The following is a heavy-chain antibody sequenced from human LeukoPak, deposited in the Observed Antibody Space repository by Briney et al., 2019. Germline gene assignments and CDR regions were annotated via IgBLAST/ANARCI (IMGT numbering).Heavy chain of an antibody. D-gene: IGHD6-19*01. CDR3: ARGAVAGPFDY. V-gene: IGHV1-46*01. J-gene: IGHJ4*02. Sequence: GASVKVSCKASGYTFTSYYMHWLRQAPGQGLEWMGIINPSGGSTSYAQKFQGRVTMTRDMSTSTVYMELRSLRSDDTAVYYCARGAVAGPFDYWGQGTLVTVSS. CDR1: GYTFTSYY. CDR2: INPSGGST.